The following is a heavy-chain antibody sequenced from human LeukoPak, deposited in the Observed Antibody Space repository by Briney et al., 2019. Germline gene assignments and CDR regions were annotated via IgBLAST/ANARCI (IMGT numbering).Heavy chain of an antibody. J-gene: IGHJ3*02. Sequence: PGGSLRLSCAASGFTFSSYWMHWVRQAPGKGLVWVSRINSDGSSTSYADSVKGRFTISRDNAKNTLYLQMNSLTAEDTAIYYCARLRTTMTTAAFDIWGQGTMVTVSS. CDR2: INSDGSST. V-gene: IGHV3-74*01. CDR1: GFTFSSYW. CDR3: ARLRTTMTTAAFDI. D-gene: IGHD4-11*01.